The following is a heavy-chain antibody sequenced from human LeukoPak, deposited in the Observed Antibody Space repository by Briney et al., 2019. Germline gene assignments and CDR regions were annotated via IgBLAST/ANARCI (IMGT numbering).Heavy chain of an antibody. CDR3: ARDDSYYYDSSGSEAFDI. J-gene: IGHJ3*02. CDR1: GYTFTGYY. CDR2: INPNSGGT. D-gene: IGHD3-22*01. V-gene: IGHV1-2*02. Sequence: GASVTVSCKASGYTFTGYYMHWVRQAPGQGLEWMGWINPNSGGTNYAQKFQGRVTMTRDTSISTAYMELSRLRSGDTAVYYCARDDSYYYDSSGSEAFDIWGQGTMVTVSS.